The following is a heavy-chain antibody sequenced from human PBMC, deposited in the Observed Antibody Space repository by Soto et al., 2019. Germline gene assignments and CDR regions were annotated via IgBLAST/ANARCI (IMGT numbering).Heavy chain of an antibody. CDR1: GDSVSSNSAA. CDR2: TYYRSKWYN. D-gene: IGHD1-26*01. CDR3: ARDEGNSGSSSLLGYYYYGMDV. V-gene: IGHV6-1*01. J-gene: IGHJ6*02. Sequence: SQTLSLTCAISGDSVSSNSAAWNWIRQSPSRGLEWLGRTYYRSKWYNDYAVSVKSRITINPDTSKNQFSLQLNSVPPEDTAVYYCARDEGNSGSSSLLGYYYYGMDVWGQGTTVTVSS.